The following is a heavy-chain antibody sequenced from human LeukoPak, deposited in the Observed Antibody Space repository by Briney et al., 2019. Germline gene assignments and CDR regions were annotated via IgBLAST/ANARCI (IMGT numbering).Heavy chain of an antibody. J-gene: IGHJ4*02. CDR3: ARGDPDYEVY. CDR1: GGSISSSSYY. V-gene: IGHV4-39*07. D-gene: IGHD3-16*01. CDR2: IYYSGST. Sequence: PSETLSLTCTVSGGSISSSSYYWGWIRQPPGKGLEWIGSIYYSGSTYYNPSLKSRVTISVDTSKNQFSLKLSSVTAADTAVYYCARGDPDYEVYWGQGTLVTVSS.